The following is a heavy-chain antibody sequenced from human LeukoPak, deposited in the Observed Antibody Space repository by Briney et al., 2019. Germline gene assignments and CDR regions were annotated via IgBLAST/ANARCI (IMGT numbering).Heavy chain of an antibody. CDR2: ISGGSGSK. V-gene: IGHV3-23*01. D-gene: IGHD3-16*01. CDR3: VKDLRRGSESGFDY. CDR1: KFTFSSYA. Sequence: GGSLRLSCVASKFTFSSYAMSWVRQAPGKGLERVAAISGGSGSKYYADSVKGRFTISRDNSKNTLYLQMHSLSPEDTAVYYCVKDLRRGSESGFDYWGQGTLVTVSS. J-gene: IGHJ4*02.